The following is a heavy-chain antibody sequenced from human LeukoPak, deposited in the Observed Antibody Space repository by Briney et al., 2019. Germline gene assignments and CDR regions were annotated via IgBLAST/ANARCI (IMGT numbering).Heavy chain of an antibody. V-gene: IGHV3-21*01. CDR2: ISSRSSYI. Sequence: GGSLRLSCAASGFTFSSYNMNWVRQTPGKGLEWVSSISSRSSYIYYADSVKGRFTISRDNAKNSLYLQMNSLRAEDTAVYYCARRRVGATSRPFDYWGQGTLVTVSS. J-gene: IGHJ4*02. CDR3: ARRRVGATSRPFDY. CDR1: GFTFSSYN. D-gene: IGHD1-26*01.